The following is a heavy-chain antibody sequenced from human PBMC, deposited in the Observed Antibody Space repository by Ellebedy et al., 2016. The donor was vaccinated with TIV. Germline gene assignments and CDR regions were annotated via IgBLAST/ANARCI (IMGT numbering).Heavy chain of an antibody. CDR3: VTYSSGLKFDY. V-gene: IGHV3-15*01. Sequence: GGSLRLSXAASGFTFTDAWMSWVRQAPEKGLEWVGRIKSKTDGGTTDYAAPVKGRFTISRDDSKNTLYLQMSSLKTEDTAVYYCVTYSSGLKFDYWGQGTLVTVSS. CDR2: IKSKTDGGTT. D-gene: IGHD6-19*01. J-gene: IGHJ4*02. CDR1: GFTFTDAW.